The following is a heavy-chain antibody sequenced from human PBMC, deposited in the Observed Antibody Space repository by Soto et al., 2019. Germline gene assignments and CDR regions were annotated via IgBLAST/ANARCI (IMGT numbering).Heavy chain of an antibody. J-gene: IGHJ3*02. CDR2: ISYDGSNK. V-gene: IGHV3-30-3*01. D-gene: IGHD5-12*01. CDR3: ASQLVGDGYNFGAFDI. CDR1: GFTFSSYA. Sequence: GGSLRLSCAASGFTFSSYAMHWVRQAPGKGLEWVAVISYDGSNKYYADSVKGRFTISRDNSKNTLYLQMNSLRAEDTAVYYCASQLVGDGYNFGAFDIWGQGTMVTVS.